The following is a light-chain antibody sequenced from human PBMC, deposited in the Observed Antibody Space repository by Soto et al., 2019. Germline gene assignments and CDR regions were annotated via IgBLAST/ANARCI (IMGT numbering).Light chain of an antibody. Sequence: DIQMTQSPSSVSASLGDRVTITCRASQGIRSWLAWYQQKPGTAPKLLIYAASTLQSGVPSRFSASVSGTDFSLTISSLQPDDFATSYCQKANSFPITFGQGTRLEIK. CDR3: QKANSFPIT. J-gene: IGKJ5*01. CDR2: AAS. CDR1: QGIRSW. V-gene: IGKV1-12*01.